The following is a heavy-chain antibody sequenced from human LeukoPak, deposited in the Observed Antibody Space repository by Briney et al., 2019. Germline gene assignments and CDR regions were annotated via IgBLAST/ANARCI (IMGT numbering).Heavy chain of an antibody. D-gene: IGHD3-10*01. J-gene: IGHJ4*02. V-gene: IGHV1-69*05. Sequence: SVKVSCKASGGTFSSYAISWVRQAPGQGLEWMGRIVPIFGTANYAQKFQGRVTITTDESTSTAYMELSSLRSEDTAVYYCARSGYYYGSGSYLPFDYWGQGTLVTVSS. CDR1: GGTFSSYA. CDR3: ARSGYYYGSGSYLPFDY. CDR2: IVPIFGTA.